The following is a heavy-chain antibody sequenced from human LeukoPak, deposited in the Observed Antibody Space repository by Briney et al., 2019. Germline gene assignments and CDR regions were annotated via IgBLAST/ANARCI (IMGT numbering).Heavy chain of an antibody. Sequence: SETLPLTCTVSGGSISSSSYYWGWIRQPPGKGLEWIGSIYYSGSTYYNPSLKSRVTISVDTSKNEFSLKLSSVTAADTAVYYCARHGSTSGWYRSHFDYWGQGTLVTVSS. CDR1: GGSISSSSYY. D-gene: IGHD6-19*01. CDR3: ARHGSTSGWYRSHFDY. J-gene: IGHJ4*02. V-gene: IGHV4-39*01. CDR2: IYYSGST.